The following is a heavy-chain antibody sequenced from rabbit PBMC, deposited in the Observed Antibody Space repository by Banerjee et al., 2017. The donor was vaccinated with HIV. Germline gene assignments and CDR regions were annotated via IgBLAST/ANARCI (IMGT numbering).Heavy chain of an antibody. J-gene: IGHJ4*01. Sequence: QEQLEESGGGLVTPAGTLTLTCKASGFDLSSYYYMCWVRQAPGKGLELIACIYTGTSGSTYYANWAKGRFTISKTSSTTVTLQMTSLTAADTATYFCARGGYTTDDYYNLWGPGTLVTVS. V-gene: IGHV1S45*01. CDR1: GFDLSSYYY. D-gene: IGHD7-1*01. CDR3: ARGGYTTDDYYNL. CDR2: IYTGTSGST.